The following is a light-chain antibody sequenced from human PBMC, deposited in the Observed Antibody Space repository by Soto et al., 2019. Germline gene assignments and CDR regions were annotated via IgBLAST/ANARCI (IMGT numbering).Light chain of an antibody. V-gene: IGLV1-51*01. CDR2: DNQ. CDR3: GTWDSSLSVGVV. Sequence: QSVLTQPPSVSAAPGQKVTISCSGSSSNIGTNYVSWYQHLPGTAPKLLIYDNQKRPSGVPDRFSGSKSGTSANLDISGLQTGDEADYYCGTWDSSLSVGVVFGGGTKLTVL. J-gene: IGLJ2*01. CDR1: SSNIGTNY.